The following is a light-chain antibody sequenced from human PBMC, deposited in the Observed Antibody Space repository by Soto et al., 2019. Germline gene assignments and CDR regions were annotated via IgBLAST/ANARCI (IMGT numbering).Light chain of an antibody. CDR2: KAS. V-gene: IGKV1-5*03. CDR1: QSISSW. J-gene: IGKJ4*01. CDR3: QQYNIYSLS. Sequence: DIQLTQSPSTLSASVGDRVTITCRASQSISSWLAWYQQKPGKAPNLLIYKASTLESGVPSRFSGSGSGTEFTLTISSLQPDDFATYYCQQYNIYSLSFGGGTKVET.